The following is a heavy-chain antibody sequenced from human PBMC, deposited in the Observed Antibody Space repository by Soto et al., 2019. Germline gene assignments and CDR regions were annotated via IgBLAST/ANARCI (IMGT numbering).Heavy chain of an antibody. CDR3: ARSQCFWYSLWYNWFDL. D-gene: IGHD6-13*01. Sequence: GESLKISCKGSGYSFTSYWIGWVRQMPGKGLEWMGIIYPGDSDTRYSPSFQGQVTISADKSISTAYLQWSSLKASDTAMYYCARSQCFWYSLWYNWFDLSGQGTLVTGSS. J-gene: IGHJ5*02. CDR2: IYPGDSDT. V-gene: IGHV5-51*01. CDR1: GYSFTSYW.